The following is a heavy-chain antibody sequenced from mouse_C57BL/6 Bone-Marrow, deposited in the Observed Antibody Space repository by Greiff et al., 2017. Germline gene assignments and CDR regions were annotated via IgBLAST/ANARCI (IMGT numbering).Heavy chain of an antibody. D-gene: IGHD4-1*01. Sequence: EVMLVESGEGLVKPGGSLKLSCAASGFTFSSYAMSWVRQTPEKRLEWVAYISSGGDYIYYADTVKGRFTISRDNARNTLYLQLSSLKSEDTAMYYCTTNWDGVDYWGQGTTLTVSS. V-gene: IGHV5-9-1*02. CDR3: TTNWDGVDY. CDR2: ISSGGDYI. J-gene: IGHJ2*01. CDR1: GFTFSSYA.